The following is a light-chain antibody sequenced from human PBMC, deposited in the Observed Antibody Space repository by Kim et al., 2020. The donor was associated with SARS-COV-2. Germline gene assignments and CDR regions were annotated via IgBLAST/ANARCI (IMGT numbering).Light chain of an antibody. Sequence: SYELTQPPSVSVSPGQTASITCSGDKLGDKYASWYQQKPGQSPALVIYQDTKRPSGITERISGSNSGNTATLTISGAQAMDEADYYCQAWDSSLRVFGTGTKVTVL. CDR1: KLGDKY. CDR2: QDT. CDR3: QAWDSSLRV. J-gene: IGLJ1*01. V-gene: IGLV3-1*01.